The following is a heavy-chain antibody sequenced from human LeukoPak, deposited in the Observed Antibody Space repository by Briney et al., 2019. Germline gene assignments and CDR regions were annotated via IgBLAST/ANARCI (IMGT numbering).Heavy chain of an antibody. CDR1: GYTFTGYY. CDR3: ARGGDYYDSSGYYDDAFDI. J-gene: IGHJ3*02. V-gene: IGHV1-2*02. D-gene: IGHD3-22*01. CDR2: INPNSGGT. Sequence: ASVKVSCKASGYTFTGYYIHWVRQPPGQGLEWMGWINPNSGGTNYAQKFQGRVTMTRDTSISTAYMELSRLRSDDTAVYYCARGGDYYDSSGYYDDAFDIWGQGTMVTVSS.